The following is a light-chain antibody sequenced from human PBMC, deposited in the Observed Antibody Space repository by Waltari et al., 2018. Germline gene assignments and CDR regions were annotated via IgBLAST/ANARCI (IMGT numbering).Light chain of an antibody. J-gene: IGLJ2*01. CDR3: CSYAGGSTFVV. CDR2: EVN. CDR1: SSDVGYYNL. Sequence: QSALTQPASLSGSPGQSITISCTGTSSDVGYYNLISLYQQHPGKAPKLMIYEVNKRPSGVSNRFSASKSGNTASLTISGLQAEDEADYHCCSYAGGSTFVVFGGGTKLTVL. V-gene: IGLV2-23*02.